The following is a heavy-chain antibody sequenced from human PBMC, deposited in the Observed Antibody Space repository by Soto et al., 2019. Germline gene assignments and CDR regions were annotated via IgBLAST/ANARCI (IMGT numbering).Heavy chain of an antibody. D-gene: IGHD2-21*02. Sequence: QVQLVQSGAEVKKPGSSVKVSCKASGGTFSSYAISWVRQAPGQGLEWMGGIIPIFGTANYAQKFQGRVTITADESTSTAYMELSSLRSEDTAVSCCASAYCGGDGYSDYYYGMDVWGQGTTVTVSS. J-gene: IGHJ6*02. CDR1: GGTFSSYA. CDR3: ASAYCGGDGYSDYYYGMDV. CDR2: IIPIFGTA. V-gene: IGHV1-69*01.